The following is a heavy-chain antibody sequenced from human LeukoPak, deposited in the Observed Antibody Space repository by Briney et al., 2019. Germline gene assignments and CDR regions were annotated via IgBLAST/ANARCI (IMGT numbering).Heavy chain of an antibody. CDR2: ISYDGSNK. CDR3: ARDLGYCSGGSCKVGLYFYGMDV. CDR1: GFTFSSYA. D-gene: IGHD2-15*01. J-gene: IGHJ6*02. Sequence: GGSLRLSCAASGFTFSSYAMHWVRQAPGKGLEWVAVISYDGSNKYYADSVKGRFTISRDNSKNTLYLQMNSLRAEDTAVYYCARDLGYCSGGSCKVGLYFYGMDVWGQGTTVTVSS. V-gene: IGHV3-30-3*01.